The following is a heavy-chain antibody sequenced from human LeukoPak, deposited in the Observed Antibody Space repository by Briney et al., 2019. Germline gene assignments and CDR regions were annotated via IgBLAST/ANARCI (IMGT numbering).Heavy chain of an antibody. J-gene: IGHJ3*02. D-gene: IGHD3-22*01. CDR3: AKVSYDSSGYWTGAFDI. CDR2: ISGSGGST. Sequence: GGSLRLPCAASGFTFSSYAMSWVRQAPGKGLEWVSAISGSGGSTYYADSVKGRFTISRDNSKNTLYLQMNSLRAEDTAVYYCAKVSYDSSGYWTGAFDIWGQGTMVTVSS. CDR1: GFTFSSYA. V-gene: IGHV3-23*01.